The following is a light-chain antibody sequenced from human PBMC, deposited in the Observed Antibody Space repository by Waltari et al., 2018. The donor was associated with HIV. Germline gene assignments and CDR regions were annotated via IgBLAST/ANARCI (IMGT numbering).Light chain of an antibody. CDR3: QNYDSSPPYT. J-gene: IGKJ2*01. Sequence: EIVLTQSPGTLSLSPGETATLSCRASHRISSTSLAWYQQKPGQAPRFLIYGASSRATGIPDRFSGSGSGTDFTLTISRLEPEDFAVYYCQNYDSSPPYTFGQGTKLEIK. CDR2: GAS. V-gene: IGKV3-20*01. CDR1: HRISSTS.